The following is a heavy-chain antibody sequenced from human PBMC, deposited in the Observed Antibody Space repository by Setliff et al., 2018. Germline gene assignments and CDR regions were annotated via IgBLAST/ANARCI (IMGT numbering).Heavy chain of an antibody. J-gene: IGHJ4*02. CDR3: SRLVRYCTKTACQTLPGGEY. V-gene: IGHV1-18*01. CDR2: ISGYSGNT. CDR1: GYALTDSV. Sequence: ASVKVSCKTSGYALTDSVVSWVRQAPGQGLEWVGWISGYSGNTYYAQRLQGRVTLTTDTSTGTAYLDLRSLTSDDTAVYCCSRLVRYCTKTACQTLPGGEYWGQGTLVTVSS. D-gene: IGHD2-8*01.